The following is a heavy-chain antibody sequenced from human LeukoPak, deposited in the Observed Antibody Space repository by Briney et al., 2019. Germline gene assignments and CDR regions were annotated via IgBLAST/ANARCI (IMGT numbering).Heavy chain of an antibody. V-gene: IGHV3-11*03. CDR2: ISTSSSYI. CDR1: GFTFSDHY. CDR3: ARHSSGYYYFDY. J-gene: IGHJ4*02. D-gene: IGHD3-22*01. Sequence: GGSLRLSCAASGFTFSDHYMRWIRQAPGKGLEWVSYISTSSSYIYYADSVKGRFTISRDNAKNSLYLQMNSLRAEDTAVYYCARHSSGYYYFDYWGRGTLVTVSS.